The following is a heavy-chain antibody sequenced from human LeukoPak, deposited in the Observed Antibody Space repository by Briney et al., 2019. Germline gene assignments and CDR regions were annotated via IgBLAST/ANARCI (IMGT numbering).Heavy chain of an antibody. CDR3: AREGQWGGFDY. J-gene: IGHJ4*02. CDR1: GFTFSSYE. Sequence: GGFLRLSCAASGFTFSSYEMNWVRQAPGKGLEWVSYISSGGSIIYYAESVKGRFTISRDNAKNSLYLQMNSLRAEDTAVYYCAREGQWGGFDYWGQGTLVTVSS. V-gene: IGHV3-48*03. D-gene: IGHD3-10*01. CDR2: ISSGGSII.